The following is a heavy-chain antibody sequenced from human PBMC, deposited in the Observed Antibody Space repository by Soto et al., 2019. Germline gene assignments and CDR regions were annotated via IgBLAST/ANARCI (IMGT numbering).Heavy chain of an antibody. D-gene: IGHD3-3*01. V-gene: IGHV3-23*01. CDR2: INGRGDET. CDR1: GFTFSDYA. CDR3: ATGPTIFGVVITFEYYYGFDV. J-gene: IGHJ6*02. Sequence: GGSLRLSCAASGFTFSDYAMTWVRQAPGKGLDWLSSINGRGDETFYMDSVKGRFTISRDNSKNTLYLQVISLRAEDTAVYYCATGPTIFGVVITFEYYYGFDVWGQGTTVTVSS.